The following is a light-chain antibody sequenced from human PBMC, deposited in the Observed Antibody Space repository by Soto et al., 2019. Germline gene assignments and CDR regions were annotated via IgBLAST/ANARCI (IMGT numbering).Light chain of an antibody. V-gene: IGLV4-69*01. CDR1: SGHSSYA. CDR2: LNSDGSH. CDR3: QTWSTGIRV. Sequence: QSVLTQSPSASASLGASVKLTCTLSSGHSSYAIAWHQQQPEKGPRYLMKLNSDGSHSKGDGIPDRFSGSSSGTERYLTISSLQSEDEAAYYRQTWSTGIRVFGGGTTLTVL. J-gene: IGLJ3*02.